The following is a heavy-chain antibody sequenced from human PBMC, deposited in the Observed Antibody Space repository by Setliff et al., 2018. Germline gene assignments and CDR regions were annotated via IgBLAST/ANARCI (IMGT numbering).Heavy chain of an antibody. J-gene: IGHJ6*03. CDR3: ARMSGFQYIDV. D-gene: IGHD3-3*01. V-gene: IGHV4-59*01. CDR1: DGSLSTYY. Sequence: KTSETLSLTCTVSDGSLSTYYWSWIRQPPGKGLEFIGYVYYSGTANYSPSLRSRLTISVDTSKNQFSLRLRSVTAADTAVYYCARMSGFQYIDVWDKGTTVTVSS. CDR2: VYYSGTA.